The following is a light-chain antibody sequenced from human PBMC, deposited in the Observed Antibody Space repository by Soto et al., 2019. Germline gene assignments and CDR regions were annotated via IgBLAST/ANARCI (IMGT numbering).Light chain of an antibody. CDR2: DVS. J-gene: IGLJ2*01. Sequence: QSALTQPRSVSGSPGQSVTISCTGTSSDVGGYNYVSWYQQHPGKAPKLMIYDVSKRPSGVPDRFSGSKSGNTASLTISGLQAGDEADYYCCSYAGSYTSYVVFGGGTKLTVL. CDR3: CSYAGSYTSYVV. V-gene: IGLV2-11*01. CDR1: SSDVGGYNY.